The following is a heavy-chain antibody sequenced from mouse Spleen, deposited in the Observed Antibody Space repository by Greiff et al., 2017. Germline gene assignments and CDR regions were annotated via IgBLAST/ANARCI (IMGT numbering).Heavy chain of an antibody. V-gene: IGHV5-6*02. CDR2: ISSGGSYT. CDR3: ARRNWDWDYFDY. J-gene: IGHJ2*01. Sequence: DVKLVESGGDLVKPGGSLKLSCAASGFTFSSYGMSWVRQTPDKRLEWVATISSGGSYTYYPDSVKGRFTISRDNAKNTLYLQMSSLKSEDTAMYYCARRNWDWDYFDYWGQGTTLTVSS. D-gene: IGHD4-1*01. CDR1: GFTFSSYG.